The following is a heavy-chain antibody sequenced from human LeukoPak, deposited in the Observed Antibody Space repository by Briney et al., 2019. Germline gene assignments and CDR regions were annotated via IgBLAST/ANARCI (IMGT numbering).Heavy chain of an antibody. CDR3: ARHTSYGGNSAFGD. CDR1: GGSISSYY. V-gene: IGHV4-59*08. J-gene: IGHJ4*02. CDR2: IYYNGIT. Sequence: PSETLSLTCTVSGGSISSYYWSWIRQPPGKGLEWIGYIYYNGITNYNPSLKSRVTISVDTSRNHFSLKLSSVTAADTAVYYCARHTSYGGNSAFGDWGQGTLVTVSS. D-gene: IGHD4-17*01.